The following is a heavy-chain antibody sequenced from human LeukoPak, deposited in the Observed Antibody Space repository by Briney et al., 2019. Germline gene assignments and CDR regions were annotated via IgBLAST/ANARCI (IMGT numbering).Heavy chain of an antibody. Sequence: GGSLRLSCAASGFTFSSYEMNWVRQAPGKGLEWVSYISSSGSTIYYADSVKGRFTISRDNAKNSLYLQMNSLRAEDTAVYYCAKDGAGGYPYYFDYWGQGTLVTVSS. D-gene: IGHD2-8*02. CDR2: ISSSGSTI. J-gene: IGHJ4*02. V-gene: IGHV3-48*03. CDR1: GFTFSSYE. CDR3: AKDGAGGYPYYFDY.